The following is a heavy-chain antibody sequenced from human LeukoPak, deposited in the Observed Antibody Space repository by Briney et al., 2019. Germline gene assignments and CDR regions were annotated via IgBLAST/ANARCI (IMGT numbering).Heavy chain of an antibody. CDR2: ISSSGSTI. Sequence: SGGSLRLSCAASGFTFSDYYMSWIRQAPGKGLEWVSYISSSGSTIYYADSVKGRFTISRDNAKNSLYLQMNSLRAEDTAVYYCARRVTAQWYFDLWGRGTLVTVSS. CDR3: ARRVTAQWYFDL. CDR1: GFTFSDYY. D-gene: IGHD2-21*02. V-gene: IGHV3-11*01. J-gene: IGHJ2*01.